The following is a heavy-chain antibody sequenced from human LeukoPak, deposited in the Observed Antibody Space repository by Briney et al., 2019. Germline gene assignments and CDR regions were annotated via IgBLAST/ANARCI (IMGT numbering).Heavy chain of an antibody. CDR2: IIPIFGTA. J-gene: IGHJ4*02. D-gene: IGHD3-3*01. V-gene: IGHV1-69*06. CDR3: ASHRTYDFWSGYYMPVAGISFDY. Sequence: GASVKVSCKASGGTFSSYAISWVRQAPGQGLEWMGGIIPIFGTANYAQKFQGRVTITADKSTSTAYMELSSLRSEDTAVYYCASHRTYDFWSGYYMPVAGISFDYWGQGTLVTVSS. CDR1: GGTFSSYA.